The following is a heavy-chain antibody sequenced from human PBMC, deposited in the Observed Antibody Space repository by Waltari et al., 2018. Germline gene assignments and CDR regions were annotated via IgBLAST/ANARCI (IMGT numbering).Heavy chain of an antibody. CDR3: AKPFYNWDDPLHS. V-gene: IGHV3-23*01. J-gene: IGHJ1*01. D-gene: IGHD1-20*01. Sequence: EVQLLESGGGFVQPGGSLRLSCQASGLTSFTHAINWVRQAPGKVLGWVSSISVSDATYYADSVKGRFTISRDYSDNTVYLQMDSLRADDTAVYFCAKPFYNWDDPLHSWGQGTPVTVSS. CDR1: GLTSFTHA. CDR2: ISVSDAT.